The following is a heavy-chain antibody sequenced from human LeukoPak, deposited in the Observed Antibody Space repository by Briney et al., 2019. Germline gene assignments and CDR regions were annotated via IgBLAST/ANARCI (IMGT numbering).Heavy chain of an antibody. CDR1: GYTFTSYG. CDR3: ARDYDILTGYYPFDY. J-gene: IGHJ4*02. Sequence: ASVKVSCKASGYTFTSYGISWVRQAPGQGLEWMGWIGAYNGNTNYAQKLQGRVTMTTDTSTSTAYMELRSLRSDDTAVYYCARDYDILTGYYPFDYWGQGTLVTVSS. CDR2: IGAYNGNT. V-gene: IGHV1-18*01. D-gene: IGHD3-9*01.